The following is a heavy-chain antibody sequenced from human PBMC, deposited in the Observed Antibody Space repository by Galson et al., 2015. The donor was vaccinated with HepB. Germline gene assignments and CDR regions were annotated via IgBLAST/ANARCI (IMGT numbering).Heavy chain of an antibody. CDR3: ARGLRITMIVVVSKGHAFDI. Sequence: SVKVSCKASGGTFSSYAISWVRQAPGQGLEWMGGIIPIFGTANYARKFQGRVTITADKSTSTAYMELSSLRSEDTAVYYCARGLRITMIVVVSKGHAFDIWGQGTMVTVSS. V-gene: IGHV1-69*06. D-gene: IGHD3-22*01. CDR1: GGTFSSYA. CDR2: IIPIFGTA. J-gene: IGHJ3*02.